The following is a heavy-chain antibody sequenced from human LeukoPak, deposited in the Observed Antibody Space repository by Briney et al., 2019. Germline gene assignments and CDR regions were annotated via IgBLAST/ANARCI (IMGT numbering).Heavy chain of an antibody. CDR3: AREDSSGYYYDY. V-gene: IGHV3-74*01. CDR1: GFTFSSYW. J-gene: IGHJ4*02. CDR2: INSDGSST. Sequence: QPGGSLRLSCAASGFTFSSYWMHWVRQAPGKGLVWVSRINSDGSSTSYADSVKGRFTISRDNAKNTLYLQMNSLRAEDTAVYYCAREDSSGYYYDYWGQGTLVTVSS. D-gene: IGHD3-22*01.